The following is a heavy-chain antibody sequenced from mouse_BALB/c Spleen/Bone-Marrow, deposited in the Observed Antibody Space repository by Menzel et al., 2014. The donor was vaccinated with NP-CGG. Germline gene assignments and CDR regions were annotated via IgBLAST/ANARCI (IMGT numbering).Heavy chain of an antibody. CDR3: VRYDVDYGYAMVY. CDR2: IRSKSNNYAT. J-gene: IGHJ4*01. V-gene: IGHV10-1*02. CDR1: GFTFNTYA. Sequence: EVHLVESGGGLVQPKGSLKLSCAASGFTFNTYAMNWVRQAPGKGLEWVARIRSKSNNYATYYADSVKDRFTISRDDSQSMLYLQMNNLKTEDTAMYYCVRYDVDYGYAMVYWGQGTSVTVSS. D-gene: IGHD2-3*01.